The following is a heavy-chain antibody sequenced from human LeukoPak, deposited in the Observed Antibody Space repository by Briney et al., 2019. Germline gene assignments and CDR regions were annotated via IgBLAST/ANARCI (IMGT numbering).Heavy chain of an antibody. J-gene: IGHJ6*02. D-gene: IGHD6-13*01. CDR1: GGSISSYY. V-gene: IGHV4-59*12. CDR2: IYYSGGT. CDR3: ARDASGSWYPYYYGMDV. Sequence: SETLSLTCTVSGGSISSYYWSWIRQPPGKGLEWIGYIYYSGGTNYNPPLKSRVTISVDTSKKQLSLKVTSVTAADTAVYYCARDASGSWYPYYYGMDVWGQGTTVTVSS.